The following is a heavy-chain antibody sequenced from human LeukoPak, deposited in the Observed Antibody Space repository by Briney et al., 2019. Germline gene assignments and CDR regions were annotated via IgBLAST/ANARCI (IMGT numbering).Heavy chain of an antibody. Sequence: ASVKVSCKASGYTFTSYAMNWVRQAPGQGLEWMGWINTNTGNPTYAQGFTGRFVFSLDTSVSTAYLQISSLKAEDTAVYYCARSVPYSYGSVGYYYYYMDVWGKGTTVTVSS. D-gene: IGHD5-18*01. J-gene: IGHJ6*03. CDR1: GYTFTSYA. CDR2: INTNTGNP. CDR3: ARSVPYSYGSVGYYYYYMDV. V-gene: IGHV7-4-1*02.